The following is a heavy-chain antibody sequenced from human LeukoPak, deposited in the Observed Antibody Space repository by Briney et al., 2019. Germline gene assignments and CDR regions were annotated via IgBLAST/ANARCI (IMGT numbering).Heavy chain of an antibody. V-gene: IGHV3-11*01. D-gene: IGHD1-7*01. CDR3: ARQETNWNYEDY. CDR1: GFTFSDYY. J-gene: IGHJ4*02. Sequence: GRSLRLSCPAYGFTFSDYYMSWIRQAPGNVLEWVSYISSSGSTMYYADSVKGRFTISRDNAKNSLYLQMNSLRAEDTAVYYCARQETNWNYEDYWGQGTLVTVSS. CDR2: ISSSGSTM.